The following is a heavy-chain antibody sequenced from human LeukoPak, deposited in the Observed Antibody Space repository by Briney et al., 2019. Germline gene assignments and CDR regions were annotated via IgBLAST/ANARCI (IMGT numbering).Heavy chain of an antibody. Sequence: KPSQTLSLTRTVSGGSISSGGYYRSWIRQHPGKGLEWIGYIYYSGSTYYNPSLKSRVTISVDTSKNQFSLKLSSVTAADTAVYYCAREPGELGYCSSTSCYLDNNWFDPWGQGTLVTVSS. CDR3: AREPGELGYCSSTSCYLDNNWFDP. J-gene: IGHJ5*02. V-gene: IGHV4-31*03. CDR2: IYYSGST. D-gene: IGHD2-2*01. CDR1: GGSISSGGYY.